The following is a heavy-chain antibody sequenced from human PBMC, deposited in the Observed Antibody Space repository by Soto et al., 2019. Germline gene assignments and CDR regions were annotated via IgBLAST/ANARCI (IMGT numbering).Heavy chain of an antibody. V-gene: IGHV1-69*01. D-gene: IGHD3-22*01. J-gene: IGHJ2*01. CDR3: ARASYYDSSGYPQTWYFDL. CDR2: IIPIFGTA. Sequence: QVQLVQSGAEVKKPGSSVKVSCKASGGTFSSYAISWVRQAPGQGLEWMGGIIPIFGTANYAQKFQGRVTITADESTSTAYMELSSLRSEDTAVYYCARASYYDSSGYPQTWYFDLWGRGTLVTVSS. CDR1: GGTFSSYA.